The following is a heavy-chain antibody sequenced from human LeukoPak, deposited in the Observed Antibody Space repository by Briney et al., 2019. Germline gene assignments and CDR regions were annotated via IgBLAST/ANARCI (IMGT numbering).Heavy chain of an antibody. CDR1: GYTFTSYG. V-gene: IGHV1-18*01. D-gene: IGHD3-9*01. CDR3: ARARGGGYYDILTGYYNLPHFDY. Sequence: ASVKVSCKASGYTFTSYGISWVRQAPGQGLEWMGWISAYNGNTNYAQKLQGRVTMTTDTSTSTAYMELRSLRSDDTAVYYYARARGGGYYDILTGYYNLPHFDYWGQGTLVTVSS. J-gene: IGHJ4*02. CDR2: ISAYNGNT.